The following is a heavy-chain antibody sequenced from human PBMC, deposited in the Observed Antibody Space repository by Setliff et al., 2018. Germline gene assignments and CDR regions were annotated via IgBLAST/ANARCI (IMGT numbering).Heavy chain of an antibody. D-gene: IGHD1-1*01. CDR1: GGSINSPY. Sequence: SETLSLTCTVSGGSINSPYWSWVRQPPGKGLEWIGYISDSGSTNYNPSLKNRVTILMDTSKTQFSLKLTSVTAADTAVYFCAREGTPGPTNGNWFDPWGQGALVTVAS. CDR2: ISDSGST. V-gene: IGHV4-59*11. CDR3: AREGTPGPTNGNWFDP. J-gene: IGHJ5*02.